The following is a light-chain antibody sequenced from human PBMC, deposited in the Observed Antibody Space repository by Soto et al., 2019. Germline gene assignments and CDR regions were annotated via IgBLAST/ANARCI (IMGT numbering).Light chain of an antibody. J-gene: IGLJ1*01. V-gene: IGLV1-44*01. CDR3: AAWDDGLNGSV. Sequence: SVLTQPPSASGTPGQMVTISCSGSSSNIGRNTVNWYQQVPGTAPKLLIYNNNQRPSGVPDRFSGSKSGTSASLAIIGLQSEDEADYYCAAWDDGLNGSVFGAGTKVTVL. CDR2: NNN. CDR1: SSNIGRNT.